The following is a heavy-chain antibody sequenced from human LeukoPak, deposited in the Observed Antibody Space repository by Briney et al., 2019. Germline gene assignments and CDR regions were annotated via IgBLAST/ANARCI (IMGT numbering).Heavy chain of an antibody. V-gene: IGHV3-30-3*01. CDR2: ISYDGSNK. CDR3: ARAGGAAAGTRYYYYYYGMDV. CDR1: GFTFSSYA. D-gene: IGHD6-13*01. Sequence: RSLRLSCAASGFTFSSYAMHWVRQAPGKGLEWVAVISYDGSNKYYADSVKGRFTISRDNSKNTLYLQMNSLRAEDTAAYYCARAGGAAAGTRYYYYYYGMDVWGQGTTVTVSS. J-gene: IGHJ6*02.